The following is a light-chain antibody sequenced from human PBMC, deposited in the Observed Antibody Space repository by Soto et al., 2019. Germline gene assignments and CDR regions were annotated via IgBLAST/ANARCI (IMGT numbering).Light chain of an antibody. Sequence: QSALTQPPSASGSPGQSVAISCTGTSSDVGGYNYVSWYQQHPGKAPKLMIYEVNKRPSGVPDRFSGSKSAISASLVITGLQADDEADYYCQSYDNSLTEWVFGGGTKVTVL. CDR2: EVN. J-gene: IGLJ3*02. CDR1: SSDVGGYNY. V-gene: IGLV2-8*01. CDR3: QSYDNSLTEWV.